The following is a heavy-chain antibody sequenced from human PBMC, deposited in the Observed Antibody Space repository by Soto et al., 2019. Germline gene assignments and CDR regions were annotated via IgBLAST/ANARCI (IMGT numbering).Heavy chain of an antibody. J-gene: IGHJ5*02. D-gene: IGHD2-8*02. Sequence: TLSLTCTVSGGSISSNYWSWIRQPPGKGLEWIGNIYYSGSTNYNPSLKSRVTISVDTSKNQFSLKLSSVTAADTAVYYCARLPWAGYGGVFDPWG. CDR1: GGSISSNY. CDR2: IYYSGST. CDR3: ARLPWAGYGGVFDP. V-gene: IGHV4-59*01.